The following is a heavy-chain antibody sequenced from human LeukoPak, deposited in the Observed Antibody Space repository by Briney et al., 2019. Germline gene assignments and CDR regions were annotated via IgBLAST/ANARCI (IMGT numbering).Heavy chain of an antibody. CDR2: ISWNSGSI. D-gene: IGHD5-18*01. J-gene: IGHJ4*02. Sequence: PGRSLRLSCAASGFTFDDYAMHWVRQAPGKGLEWVSGISWNSGSIGYADSLKGRLTISRDNAKNSLYLQMNSLRAEDTALYYCAKDGYSYGPKNFDYWGQGTLVTVSS. CDR3: AKDGYSYGPKNFDY. V-gene: IGHV3-9*01. CDR1: GFTFDDYA.